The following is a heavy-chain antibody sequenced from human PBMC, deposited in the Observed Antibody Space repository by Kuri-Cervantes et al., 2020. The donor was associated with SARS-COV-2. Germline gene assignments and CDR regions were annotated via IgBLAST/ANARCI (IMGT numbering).Heavy chain of an antibody. D-gene: IGHD3-10*01. CDR2: IYHSGST. CDR3: ARLQITMVRGVDDY. J-gene: IGHJ4*02. V-gene: IGHV4-38-2*01. Sequence: ESLKISCAASGFTLSSYWMSWVRQAPGKGLEWIGSIYHSGSTCYNPSLKSRVTISVDTSKNQFSLKLSSVTAADTAVYYCARLQITMVRGVDDYWGQGTLVTVSS. CDR1: GFTLSSYW.